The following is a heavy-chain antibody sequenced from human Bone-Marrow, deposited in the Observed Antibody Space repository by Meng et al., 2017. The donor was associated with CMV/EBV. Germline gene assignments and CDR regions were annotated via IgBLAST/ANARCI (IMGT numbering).Heavy chain of an antibody. CDR2: IRPDGGNK. Sequence: GESLKISCVASGFDFSNYDMHWVRQSPGKGLEWVALIRPDGGNKYYADSLKGRFTVSRDNSKSTLYLRMNSLRPEDTAAYYCANGGSYYASRNPSGFDYWGQGTLVTVSS. V-gene: IGHV3-30*02. CDR3: ANGGSYYASRNPSGFDY. CDR1: GFDFSNYD. J-gene: IGHJ4*02. D-gene: IGHD3-10*01.